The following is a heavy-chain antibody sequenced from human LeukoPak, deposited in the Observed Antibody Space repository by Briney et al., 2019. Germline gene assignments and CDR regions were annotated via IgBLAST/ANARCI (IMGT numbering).Heavy chain of an antibody. V-gene: IGHV3-23*01. J-gene: IGHJ4*02. CDR2: ISASGGNT. CDR3: AKDSTGVAATDY. Sequence: GGSLRLSCAASGFTFSSYAMTWVRQAPGQGLEWVSAISASGGNTYYADSVKGRFTISRDNSKYTLYLQINSLRAEDTAVYYCAKDSTGVAATDYWGQGTLVTVSS. CDR1: GFTFSSYA. D-gene: IGHD6-19*01.